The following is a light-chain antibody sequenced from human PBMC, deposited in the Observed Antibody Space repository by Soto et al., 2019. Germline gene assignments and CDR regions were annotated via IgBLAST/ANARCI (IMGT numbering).Light chain of an antibody. CDR3: QQYNNWPFT. CDR2: GAS. CDR1: RSVSSN. J-gene: IGKJ3*01. V-gene: IGKV3D-15*01. Sequence: EIVMTQSPATLSVSPGERATLCCRASRSVSSNLAWYQQKPGQAPRLLIYGASTRATGIPARFSGSGSGTEFTLTISSLQSEDFAVYYRQQYNNWPFTFGPGTKVDIK.